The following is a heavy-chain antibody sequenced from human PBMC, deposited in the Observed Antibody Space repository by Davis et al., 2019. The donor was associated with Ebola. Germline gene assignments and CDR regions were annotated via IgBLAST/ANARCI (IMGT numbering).Heavy chain of an antibody. CDR2: IKQDGSEK. J-gene: IGHJ6*02. D-gene: IGHD1-14*01. V-gene: IGHV3-7*01. Sequence: GESLKISCAASGFTFSSYWMSWVRQAPGKGLEWVANIKQDGSEKYYVDSVKGRFTISRDNAKNSLYLQMNSLRAEDTAVYYCARRLNQRPYYYGMDVWGQGTTVTVSS. CDR1: GFTFSSYW. CDR3: ARRLNQRPYYYGMDV.